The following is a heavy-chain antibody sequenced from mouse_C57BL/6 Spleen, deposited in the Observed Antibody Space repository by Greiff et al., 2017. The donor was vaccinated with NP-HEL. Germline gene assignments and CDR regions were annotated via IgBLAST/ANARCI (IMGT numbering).Heavy chain of an antibody. Sequence: EVQLQQSGPVLVKPGASVKMSCKASGYTFTDYYMNWVKQSHGKSLEWIGVINPYNGGPSYNQKFKGQATLPFDKSSSTAYMELNSLTSEDSAVYYCARGYYGSSGYYAMDYWGQGTSGTVSS. CDR3: ARGYYGSSGYYAMDY. CDR1: GYTFTDYY. CDR2: INPYNGGP. D-gene: IGHD1-1*01. J-gene: IGHJ4*01. V-gene: IGHV1-19*01.